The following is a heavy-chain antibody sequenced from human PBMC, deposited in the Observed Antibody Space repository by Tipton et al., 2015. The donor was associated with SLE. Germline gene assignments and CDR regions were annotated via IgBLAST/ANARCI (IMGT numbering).Heavy chain of an antibody. CDR2: ISYSGAT. CDR1: GGSITTRSYY. Sequence: TLSLTCIVSGGSITTRSYYWGWIRQPPGKGLEWIASISYSGATYYNPSLKSRVIISLDTSRNHFSLKLTSVTAADTAVYYCARVRVVAATGWFDSWGQGTLVTVSS. J-gene: IGHJ5*01. CDR3: ARVRVVAATGWFDS. D-gene: IGHD2-15*01. V-gene: IGHV4-39*07.